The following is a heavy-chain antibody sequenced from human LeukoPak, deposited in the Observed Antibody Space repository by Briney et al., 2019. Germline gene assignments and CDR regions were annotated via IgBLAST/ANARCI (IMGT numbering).Heavy chain of an antibody. Sequence: SVKVSCKTCGRTFSIYAISWVRRAPGQALEWMERLIPILGIANYTQKSQGRVTMTADKSTSTAYMELSSLRSEDTAVYYCARFNTFGGTYGMDVWGQGTTVTVSS. CDR1: GRTFSIYA. CDR2: LIPILGIA. J-gene: IGHJ6*02. D-gene: IGHD3-16*01. V-gene: IGHV1-69*04. CDR3: ARFNTFGGTYGMDV.